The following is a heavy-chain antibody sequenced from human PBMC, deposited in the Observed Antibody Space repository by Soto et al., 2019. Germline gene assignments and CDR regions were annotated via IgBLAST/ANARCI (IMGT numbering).Heavy chain of an antibody. CDR3: AKDEQQLVPYYFDY. CDR1: GFTFSSYG. Sequence: QVQLVESGGGVVQPGRSLRLSCAASGFTFSSYGMHWVRQAPGKGLEWVAVISYDGSNKYYADSVKGRFTISRDNSKNTLYLQMNSLRAEDTAVYYCAKDEQQLVPYYFDYWGQGTLVTVSS. J-gene: IGHJ4*02. D-gene: IGHD6-13*01. CDR2: ISYDGSNK. V-gene: IGHV3-30*18.